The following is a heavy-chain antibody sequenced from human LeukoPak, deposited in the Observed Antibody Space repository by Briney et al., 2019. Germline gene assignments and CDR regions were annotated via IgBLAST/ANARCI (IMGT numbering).Heavy chain of an antibody. Sequence: QPGGSLRLSCAASGFTFSSCAMHWVRQAPGKGLEWVTDISYDGSNKYYADSVKGRFTISRDNCKNTLYLQMNSLRAEDTAVYYCAKEVPDDYRRTLDYWGQGTLVTVSS. V-gene: IGHV3-30*14. CDR2: ISYDGSNK. CDR3: AKEVPDDYRRTLDY. CDR1: GFTFSSCA. J-gene: IGHJ4*02. D-gene: IGHD4-11*01.